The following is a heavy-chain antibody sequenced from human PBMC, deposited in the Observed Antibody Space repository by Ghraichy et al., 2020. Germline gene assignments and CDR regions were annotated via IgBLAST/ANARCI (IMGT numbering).Heavy chain of an antibody. CDR2: IHHSGTT. D-gene: IGHD6-6*01. CDR3: ARRLRRSSDNWFDP. CDR1: GVSISTNNYQ. J-gene: IGHJ5*02. Sequence: SETLSLTCTVSGVSISTNNYQWHWIRQPPGKGLQWIGYIHHSGTTYYNPSFKSRATISADMSRNDVSLRLNSVTAADTAVYYCARRLRRSSDNWFDPWGQGTLVTVSS. V-gene: IGHV4-39*02.